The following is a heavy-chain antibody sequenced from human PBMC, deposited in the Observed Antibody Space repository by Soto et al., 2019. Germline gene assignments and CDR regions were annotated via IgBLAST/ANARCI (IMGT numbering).Heavy chain of an antibody. CDR2: INPNSGGT. D-gene: IGHD2-2*01. V-gene: IGHV1-2*04. CDR1: GYTFTGYY. CDR3: AREPGYCSSTSCSEDCYFDF. Sequence: ASVKVSCKASGYTFTGYYMHWVRQAPGQGLEWMGWINPNSGGTNYAQKFQGWVTMTRDTSISTAYMELSRLRSDDTAVYYCAREPGYCSSTSCSEDCYFDFWAQRTLVTVSS. J-gene: IGHJ4*02.